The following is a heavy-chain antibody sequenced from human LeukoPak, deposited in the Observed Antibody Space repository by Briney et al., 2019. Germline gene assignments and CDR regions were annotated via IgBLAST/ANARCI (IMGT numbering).Heavy chain of an antibody. CDR3: AKDFWSGYYPNY. CDR2: SGSGGST. J-gene: IGHJ4*02. D-gene: IGHD3-3*01. Sequence: PGGSLRLSCAASGFTFSKDAMSWVRQAPGKGLEWVSGSGSGGSTYYADSVKGRFTISRDNSKNTLYLQMNSLRAEDTAVYYCAKDFWSGYYPNYWGQGTLVTVSS. V-gene: IGHV3-23*01. CDR1: GFTFSKDA.